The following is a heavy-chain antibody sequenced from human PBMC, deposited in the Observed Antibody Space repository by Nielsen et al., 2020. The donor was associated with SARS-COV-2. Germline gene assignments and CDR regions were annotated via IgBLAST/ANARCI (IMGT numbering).Heavy chain of an antibody. CDR2: ITMSGSYM. D-gene: IGHD6-25*01. V-gene: IGHV3-21*01. CDR1: GFRFTSYS. J-gene: IGHJ2*01. Sequence: GESLKISRAASGFRFTSYSMNWVRQAPGKGLEWVASITMSGSYMYYADSVRGRFTVSRDNAENSLYLQMNSLRDEDTAVYYCARDQDGGAATSNWYFDLWGRGTLVIVSS. CDR3: ARDQDGGAATSNWYFDL.